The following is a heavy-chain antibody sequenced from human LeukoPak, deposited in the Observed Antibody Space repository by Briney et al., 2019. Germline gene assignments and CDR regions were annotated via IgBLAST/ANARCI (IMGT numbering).Heavy chain of an antibody. CDR1: GFTFSSYW. J-gene: IGHJ3*02. Sequence: GGSLRLSCAASGFTFSSYWMHWVRHAPGKGLVWVSRINSDGSSTSYADSVKGRFTISRDNAKNTLYLQMNSLRAEDTAVYYCARAGAGGYYYDSSGYYFDAFDIWGQGTMVTVSP. CDR2: INSDGSST. V-gene: IGHV3-74*01. D-gene: IGHD3-22*01. CDR3: ARAGAGGYYYDSSGYYFDAFDI.